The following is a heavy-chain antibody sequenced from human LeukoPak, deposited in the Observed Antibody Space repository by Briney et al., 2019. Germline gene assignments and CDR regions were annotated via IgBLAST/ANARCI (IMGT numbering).Heavy chain of an antibody. CDR3: AAYDVSTGRPLDP. J-gene: IGHJ5*02. CDR2: AFYGGST. V-gene: IGHV4-39*01. CDR1: GGFVTSQEYY. Sequence: SETLSLTCPVSGGFVTSQEYYWAWIRQPPGRGLEWIGAAFYGGSTYYNPSLKSRATISVDTSQNQFSLKLTSVTAADTAAFYCAAYDVSTGRPLDPWGQGTLVTVSS. D-gene: IGHD3/OR15-3a*01.